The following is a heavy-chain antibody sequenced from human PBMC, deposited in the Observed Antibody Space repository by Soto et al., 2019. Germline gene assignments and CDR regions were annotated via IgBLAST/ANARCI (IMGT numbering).Heavy chain of an antibody. CDR1: GYTFTSYD. J-gene: IGHJ5*02. D-gene: IGHD6-13*01. CDR2: MNPNSGNT. CDR3: ARERSAAGTGWFDP. Sequence: QGQLVQSGAEVKKPGASVKVSCKASGYTFTSYDINWVRQATGQGLEWMGWMNPNSGNTGYAQKFQGRVTMTRNTSISSAYMELSSMRSEDPAVYYCARERSAAGTGWFDPWGQGTLVTVSS. V-gene: IGHV1-8*01.